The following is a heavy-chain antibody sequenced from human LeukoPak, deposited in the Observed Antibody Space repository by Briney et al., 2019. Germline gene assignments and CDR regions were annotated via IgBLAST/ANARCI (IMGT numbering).Heavy chain of an antibody. D-gene: IGHD3-10*01. V-gene: IGHV3-15*01. J-gene: IGHJ4*02. CDR2: IKSKIDGETT. Sequence: PGGSLRFSCVDSGFTFTNAWMIWVRQAPGKGLEWIGRIKSKIDGETTNYAEPVRGRFTISRDDSKSAVYLQMNSLKIEDTAVYYCTTDLGTYYHGSQRLIPIDYWGQGTLVTVSS. CDR3: TTDLGTYYHGSQRLIPIDY. CDR1: GFTFTNAW.